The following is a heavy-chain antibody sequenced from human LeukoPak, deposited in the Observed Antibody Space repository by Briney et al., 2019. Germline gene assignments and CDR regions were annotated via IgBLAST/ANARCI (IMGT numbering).Heavy chain of an antibody. CDR2: INHSGST. CDR3: ARRTLAYYGSGSYQNFDY. CDR1: GGSFSGYY. Sequence: PSETLSLTCAVYGGSFSGYYWSWIRQPPGKGLEWIGEINHSGSTNYNPSLKSRVTISVDTSKNQFSLKLSSVTAADTAVYYCARRTLAYYGSGSYQNFDYWGQGTLVTVSS. V-gene: IGHV4-34*01. D-gene: IGHD3-10*01. J-gene: IGHJ4*02.